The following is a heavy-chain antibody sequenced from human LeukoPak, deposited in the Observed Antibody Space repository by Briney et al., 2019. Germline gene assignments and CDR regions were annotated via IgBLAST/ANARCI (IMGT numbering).Heavy chain of an antibody. V-gene: IGHV7-4-1*02. J-gene: IGHJ3*02. CDR1: GYTFTSYA. D-gene: IGHD3-3*02. CDR3: ARTLASEAFDI. Sequence: GASVKVSCTASGYTFTSYAMNWVRQAPGQGLEWMGWINTNTGNPTYAQGFTGRSVFSLDTSVSTAYLQISSLKAEDTAVYYCARTLASEAFDIWGQGTMVTVSS. CDR2: INTNTGNP.